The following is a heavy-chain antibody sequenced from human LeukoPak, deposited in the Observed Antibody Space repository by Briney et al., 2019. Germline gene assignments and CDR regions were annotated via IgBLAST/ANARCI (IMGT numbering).Heavy chain of an antibody. V-gene: IGHV4-34*01. J-gene: IGHJ2*01. CDR1: GVSSNRND. Sequence: SETLSLTCAVYGVSSNRNDWSWIRQPPGKGLEWIGEINHSGSTNYNPSLKSRVTISVDTSKNQFSLKLSSVTAADTAVYYCARLRSWYFDLWGRGTLVTVSS. CDR2: INHSGST. D-gene: IGHD1-14*01. CDR3: ARLRSWYFDL.